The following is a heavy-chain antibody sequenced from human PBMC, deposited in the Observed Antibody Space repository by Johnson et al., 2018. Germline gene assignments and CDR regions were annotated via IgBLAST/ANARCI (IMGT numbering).Heavy chain of an antibody. CDR2: MNLNSGKT. V-gene: IGHV1-8*01. CDR3: ARAGSYGDYYMDV. CDR1: GYTFTSHD. D-gene: IGHD4-17*01. Sequence: QVQLVQSGAEVTKPGASVKVSCKASGYTFTSHDINWVRQATGQGLEWMGWMNLNSGKTGYTHKFQGRVTMTRNTSISTAYMELRSLRSEDTAVYYCARAGSYGDYYMDVWGKGTTVTVSS. J-gene: IGHJ6*03.